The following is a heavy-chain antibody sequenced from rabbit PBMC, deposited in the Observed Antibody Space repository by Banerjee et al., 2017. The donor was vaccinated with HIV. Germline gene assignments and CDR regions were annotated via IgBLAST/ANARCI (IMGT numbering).Heavy chain of an antibody. V-gene: IGHV1S45*01. Sequence: QEQLVESGGDLVQPEGSLTLTCTASGFSFSDKYVMSWVRQAPGKGLEWIACIGAASTYYATWAKGRFTISKTSSTTVTLQMTSLTAADTATYFCARDAGYAGSNLWGPGTLVTVS. D-gene: IGHD4-2*01. CDR2: IGAAST. CDR1: GFSFSDKYV. J-gene: IGHJ4*01. CDR3: ARDAGYAGSNL.